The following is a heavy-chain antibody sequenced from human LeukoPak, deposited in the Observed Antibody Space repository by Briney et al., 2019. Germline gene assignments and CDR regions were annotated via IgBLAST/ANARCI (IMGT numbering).Heavy chain of an antibody. Sequence: PGGSLRLSCAASGFTLSSYSMNWVRQAPGKGLEWVSYISSSSTHIYYADSVKGRFTISRDNAKNSLYLQMNTLRAEDTAVYYCARDRTTVTTFDYWGQGTLVTVSS. D-gene: IGHD4-17*01. V-gene: IGHV3-21*01. J-gene: IGHJ4*02. CDR1: GFTLSSYS. CDR2: ISSSSTHI. CDR3: ARDRTTVTTFDY.